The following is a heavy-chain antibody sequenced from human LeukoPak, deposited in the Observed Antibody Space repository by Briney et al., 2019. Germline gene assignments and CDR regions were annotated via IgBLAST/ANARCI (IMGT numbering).Heavy chain of an antibody. V-gene: IGHV3-23*01. CDR2: ISGSGRRT. CDR1: GFTFSSHA. J-gene: IGHJ4*02. D-gene: IGHD1-26*01. CDR3: MANVGFDY. Sequence: GGSLRLSCAASGFTFSSHAMRWVRQAPGKGLQWVSSISGSGRRTYYADSVKGRFTISRDSSKNTLYLQMNSLRVEDTAVYYCMANVGFDYWGQGTLVTVSS.